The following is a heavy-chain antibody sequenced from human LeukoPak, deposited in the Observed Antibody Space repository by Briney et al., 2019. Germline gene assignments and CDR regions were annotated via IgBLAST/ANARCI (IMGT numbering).Heavy chain of an antibody. J-gene: IGHJ4*02. CDR3: ARDLTDYYDSSGYLPDY. CDR2: IIPILGIA. D-gene: IGHD3-22*01. V-gene: IGHV1-69*04. CDR1: GGTFSSYA. Sequence: SVKVSCKASGGTFSSYAISWVRQAPGQGLEWMGRIIPILGIANYAQKFQGRVTITADKSTSTAYMELSSLRSEDTAVYYCARDLTDYYDSSGYLPDYWGQGTLVTVSS.